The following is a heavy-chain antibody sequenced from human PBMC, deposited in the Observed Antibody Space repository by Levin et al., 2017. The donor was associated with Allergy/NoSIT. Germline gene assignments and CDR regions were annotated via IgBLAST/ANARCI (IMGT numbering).Heavy chain of an antibody. CDR3: ARGLYSRTFLDSYFYMDV. J-gene: IGHJ6*03. Sequence: SQTLSLTCSVSGASIRSFHWSWIRQPPGKGLEWIGYVYYGGSTNYNPSLQSRLTISIDTSKSHFSLKLTAVTAADTAVYYCARGLYSRTFLDSYFYMDVWGKGTTVTVSS. CDR1: GASIRSFH. V-gene: IGHV4-59*01. D-gene: IGHD2-21*02. CDR2: VYYGGST.